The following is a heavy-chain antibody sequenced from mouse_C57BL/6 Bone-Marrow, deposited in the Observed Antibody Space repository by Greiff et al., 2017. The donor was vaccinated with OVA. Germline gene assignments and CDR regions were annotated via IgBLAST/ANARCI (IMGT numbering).Heavy chain of an antibody. V-gene: IGHV5-9-1*02. Sequence: EVQVVESGEGLVKPGGSLKLSCAASGFPFSSYALSWFRQTPEKRLEWVAYLSSGGDYIYYADTVKGRFTISRDNARNTLYLQMSSLKSEDTAMYYCTRVLYYYGSSWYLDVWGTGTTVTVSS. CDR1: GFPFSSYA. CDR3: TRVLYYYGSSWYLDV. CDR2: LSSGGDYI. J-gene: IGHJ1*03. D-gene: IGHD1-1*01.